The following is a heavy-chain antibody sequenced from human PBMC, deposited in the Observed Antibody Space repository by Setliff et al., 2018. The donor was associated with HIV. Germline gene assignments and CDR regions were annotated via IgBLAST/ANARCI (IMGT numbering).Heavy chain of an antibody. Sequence: SETLSLTCTVSGDSASNSRYYWAWIRQPPGKGLEYIGSIYYNEKTYYSPSLKGRVTISVDTSKNQFSLNLTSVTAADTAVYFCASRVYYYDSNKVLREEGFDPWGQGTLVTVSS. D-gene: IGHD3-22*01. V-gene: IGHV4-39*01. CDR1: GDSASNSRYY. CDR2: IYYNEKT. CDR3: ASRVYYYDSNKVLREEGFDP. J-gene: IGHJ5*02.